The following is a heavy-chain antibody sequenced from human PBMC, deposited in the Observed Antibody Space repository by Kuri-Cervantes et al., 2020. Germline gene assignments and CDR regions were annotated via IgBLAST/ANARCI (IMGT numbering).Heavy chain of an antibody. Sequence: GGSLRLSCVVSGFTFDTYWMHWVRQVPGKGLMWVSRINPDESNTIYADSVKGRFTISRDNAKHTLFLQMNSLRAEDTGVYYCARDQTIAGPSTFDYWGQGTLVTVSS. CDR3: ARDQTIAGPSTFDY. J-gene: IGHJ4*02. D-gene: IGHD6-13*01. CDR2: INPDESNT. CDR1: GFTFDTYW. V-gene: IGHV3-74*01.